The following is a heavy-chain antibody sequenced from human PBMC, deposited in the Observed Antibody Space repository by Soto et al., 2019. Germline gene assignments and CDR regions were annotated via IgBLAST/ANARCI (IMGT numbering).Heavy chain of an antibody. D-gene: IGHD3-16*01. CDR2: INTYNGNT. CDR3: AMVDVYVTPSPQDV. J-gene: IGHJ6*02. CDR1: GYTFTRYG. V-gene: IGHV1-18*01. Sequence: VQLVRSGAEVKNPGASVKVSCKASGYTFTRYGIGWARQAPGQGLEWMGWINTYNGNTNYAQNVQGRVTLTTDTSTSTAYMELRSLRSNDTAIYYCAMVDVYVTPSPQDVWGQGTTVIVSS.